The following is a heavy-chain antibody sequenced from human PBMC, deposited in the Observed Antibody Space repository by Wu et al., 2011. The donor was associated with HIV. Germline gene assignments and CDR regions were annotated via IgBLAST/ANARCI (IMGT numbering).Heavy chain of an antibody. V-gene: IGHV1-69*05. D-gene: IGHD5-18*01. CDR1: GGTFGSFA. Sequence: QLQLVQSGAEVKKPGSSVKVSCKASGGTFGSFAFSWVRQAPGQGPEWMGGIIPIFGTANYAQKFQGRVTITTDESTSTAYMELSSLRSEDTAVYYCASPGTAMPEELHYWGQGTLVTVSS. CDR2: IIPIFGTA. CDR3: ASPGTAMPEELHY. J-gene: IGHJ4*02.